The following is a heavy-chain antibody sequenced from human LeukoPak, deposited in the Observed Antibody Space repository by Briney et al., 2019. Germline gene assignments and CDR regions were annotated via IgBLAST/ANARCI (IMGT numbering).Heavy chain of an antibody. Sequence: GASVKVSCKASGYTFTSYDINWVRQATGQGLEWMGWMNPNSGGTNYAQKFQGRVTMTRDTSISTAYMELSRLRSDDTAVYYCARSPYYYYMDVWGKGTTVTVSS. CDR2: MNPNSGGT. J-gene: IGHJ6*03. CDR3: ARSPYYYYMDV. V-gene: IGHV1-2*02. CDR1: GYTFTSYD.